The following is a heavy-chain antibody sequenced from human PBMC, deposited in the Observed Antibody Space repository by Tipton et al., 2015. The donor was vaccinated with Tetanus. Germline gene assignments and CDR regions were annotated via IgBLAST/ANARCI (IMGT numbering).Heavy chain of an antibody. V-gene: IGHV3-33*01. J-gene: IGHJ4*02. CDR2: SWYDGTDQ. Sequence: SLRLSCAASGFIFSSYGIHWVRQAPGKGLEWVAVSWYDGTDQYYADSVKGRFTLSRDNSKNTLYLQMNSLRAEDTALYYCAREADCSGGSCFSGDFDNWGQGTQVTVPS. CDR1: GFIFSSYG. D-gene: IGHD2-15*01. CDR3: AREADCSGGSCFSGDFDN.